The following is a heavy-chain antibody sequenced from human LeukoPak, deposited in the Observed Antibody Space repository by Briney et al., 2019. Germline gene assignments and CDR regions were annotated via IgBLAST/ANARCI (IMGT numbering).Heavy chain of an antibody. CDR3: ASNDYVWGSYLDAFDI. D-gene: IGHD3-16*01. J-gene: IGHJ3*02. CDR1: GGSISSGNYY. Sequence: SETLSLTCTVSGGSISSGNYYWSWIRQPAGKELEWIGHFYTSGSTNYNPSLKSRVTISVDTFKNQFSLKLSSVTAADTAVYYCASNDYVWGSYLDAFDIWGQGTMVTVSS. CDR2: FYTSGST. V-gene: IGHV4-61*09.